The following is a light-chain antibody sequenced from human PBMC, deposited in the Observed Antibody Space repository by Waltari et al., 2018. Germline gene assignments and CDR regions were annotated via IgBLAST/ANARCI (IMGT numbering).Light chain of an antibody. Sequence: QSVLTQPPSASGTPGQRVTIPCSGSDSNIGSNHVNWFQQVPGTAPKLLIYSNNQWPSGVPDRFSGSKSGTSASLAISGLQSEDEADYYCAAWDDSLNGYVFGTGTKVTVL. J-gene: IGLJ1*01. CDR3: AAWDDSLNGYV. CDR2: SNN. CDR1: DSNIGSNH. V-gene: IGLV1-44*01.